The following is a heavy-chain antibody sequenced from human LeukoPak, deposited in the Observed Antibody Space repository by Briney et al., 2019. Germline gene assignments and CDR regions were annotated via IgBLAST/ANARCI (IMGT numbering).Heavy chain of an antibody. D-gene: IGHD3-22*01. Sequence: GGSLRLSCAASRFTFSSYWMHWVRQAPGKGLVWVSRINSDGSSTNYADSVKGRFTISRDNAKSTLYLQMNSLRVEDTAVYYCARCYYDSSGYCKGVDYWGQGTLVTVSS. V-gene: IGHV3-74*01. CDR1: RFTFSSYW. CDR3: ARCYYDSSGYCKGVDY. CDR2: INSDGSST. J-gene: IGHJ4*02.